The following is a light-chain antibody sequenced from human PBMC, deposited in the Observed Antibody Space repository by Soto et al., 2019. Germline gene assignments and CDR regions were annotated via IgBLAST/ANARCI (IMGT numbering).Light chain of an antibody. CDR3: QQYNSYSWT. V-gene: IGKV1-5*01. Sequence: DIRMTQSPSTLSASVGDRVTITCRASRRISSWLAWYQQKPGKAPKLLIYDASSLESGVPSRFSGSGSGTEFTLTISSLQPDDFATYYCQQYNSYSWTFGQGTKVDIK. J-gene: IGKJ1*01. CDR2: DAS. CDR1: RRISSW.